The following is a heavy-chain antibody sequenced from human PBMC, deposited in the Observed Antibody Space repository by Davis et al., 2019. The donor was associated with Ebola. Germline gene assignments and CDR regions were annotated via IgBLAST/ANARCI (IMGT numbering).Heavy chain of an antibody. V-gene: IGHV3-30-3*01. CDR2: ISYDGSNK. CDR3: ARENSGYDIYYYYGMDV. CDR1: GFTFSSYA. D-gene: IGHD5-12*01. J-gene: IGHJ6*02. Sequence: PGGSLRLSCAASGFTFSSYAMHWVRQAPGKGLEWVAVISYDGSNKYYADSVKGRFTISRDNSKNTLYLQMNSLRAEDTAVYYCARENSGYDIYYYYGMDVWGQGTTVTVSS.